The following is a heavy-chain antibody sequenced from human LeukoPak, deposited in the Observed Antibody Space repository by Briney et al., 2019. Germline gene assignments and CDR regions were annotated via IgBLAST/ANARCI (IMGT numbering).Heavy chain of an antibody. CDR1: GGSITSYY. CDR3: ARSRYNTSGYPDDF. V-gene: IGHV4-59*08. J-gene: IGHJ4*02. Sequence: SETLSLTCTVSGGSITSYYWGWFRQPPGKGLEWIGYIYYSGSTNYNPSLKSRVTISVDTSKIQFSLKLSSVTAADTAVYYCARSRYNTSGYPDDFWGQGTLVTVSS. D-gene: IGHD3-22*01. CDR2: IYYSGST.